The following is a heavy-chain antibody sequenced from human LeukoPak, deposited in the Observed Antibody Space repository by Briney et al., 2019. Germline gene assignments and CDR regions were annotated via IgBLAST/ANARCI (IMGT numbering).Heavy chain of an antibody. J-gene: IGHJ4*02. Sequence: PGGSLRLSCAASGFTFSSFAMTWVRQAPGKGLEWVASIQQEGSEIYYVDSVKGRFTISRDNAKKSLYLQMNSLRVEDTAVYYCASRRGGIWGQGTLVTVSS. D-gene: IGHD1-14*01. CDR1: GFTFSSFA. V-gene: IGHV3-7*01. CDR2: IQQEGSEI. CDR3: ASRRGGI.